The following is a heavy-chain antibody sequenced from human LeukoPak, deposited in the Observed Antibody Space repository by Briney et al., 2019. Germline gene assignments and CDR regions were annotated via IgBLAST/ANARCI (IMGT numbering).Heavy chain of an antibody. Sequence: ASVKVSCKASGYTFTSDGISWVRQAPGQGLEWMGWMSAYNGNTNYAQKLQGRVTMTTDTSASTAYMELSSLRSEDTAVYYCARVEADCSSTSCAFDYWGQGTLVTVSS. J-gene: IGHJ4*02. CDR3: ARVEADCSSTSCAFDY. D-gene: IGHD2-2*01. V-gene: IGHV1-18*01. CDR2: MSAYNGNT. CDR1: GYTFTSDG.